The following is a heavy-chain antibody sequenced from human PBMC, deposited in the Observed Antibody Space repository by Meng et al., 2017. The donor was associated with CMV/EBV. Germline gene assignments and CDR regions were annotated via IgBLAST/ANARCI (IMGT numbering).Heavy chain of an antibody. Sequence: SETLSLTCSVSGVSITSFYWTWVRQAPGKGLEWIGYVSYSGNTNYNPSFRSRVTISRETSWNQFSLHLTSVIAADTAVYFCARDAYNSFDSWGLGTLVTVSS. CDR2: VSYSGNT. CDR3: ARDAYNSFDS. CDR1: GVSITSFY. J-gene: IGHJ4*02. D-gene: IGHD5-24*01. V-gene: IGHV4-59*01.